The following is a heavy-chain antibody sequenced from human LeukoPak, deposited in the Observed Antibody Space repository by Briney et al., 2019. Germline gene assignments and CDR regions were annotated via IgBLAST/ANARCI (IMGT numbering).Heavy chain of an antibody. CDR2: ISYDGSNK. V-gene: IGHV3-30-3*01. J-gene: IGHJ4*02. CDR1: GFTFSSYA. CDR3: ASETVTENSDY. D-gene: IGHD4-17*01. Sequence: GGSLRLSCAASGFTFSSYAMHWVRQAPGKGLEWVAVISYDGSNKYYADSVKGRFTISRDNSKNTLYLQMNSLRAEDTAVYYCASETVTENSDYWGQGTLVTVSS.